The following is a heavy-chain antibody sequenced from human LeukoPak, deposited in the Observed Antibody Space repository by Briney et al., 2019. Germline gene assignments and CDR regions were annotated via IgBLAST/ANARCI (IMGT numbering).Heavy chain of an antibody. CDR2: ITTSSTYI. Sequence: GGSLRLSCAASGITFSSYSMSWVRQAPGKGLEWVSSITTSSTYISYADSVKGRFTISRDNAKNSLYLQMNSLRAEDTAVYYCARGKYSSGWFDYWGQGTLVTVSS. V-gene: IGHV3-21*01. D-gene: IGHD6-19*01. J-gene: IGHJ4*02. CDR3: ARGKYSSGWFDY. CDR1: GITFSSYS.